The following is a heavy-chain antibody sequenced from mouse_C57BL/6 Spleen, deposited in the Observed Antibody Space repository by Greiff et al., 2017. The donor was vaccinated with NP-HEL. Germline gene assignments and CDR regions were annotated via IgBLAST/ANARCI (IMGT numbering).Heavy chain of an antibody. V-gene: IGHV1-63*01. J-gene: IGHJ4*01. CDR2: IYPGGGYT. CDR1: GYTFTNYW. D-gene: IGHD1-1*01. Sequence: VKLLESGAELVRPGTSVKMSCKASGYTFTNYWIGWAKQRPGHGLEWIGDIYPGGGYTNYNEKFKGKATLTADKSSSTAYMQFSSLTSEDSAIYYCARNYDGSGHAMDYWGQGTSVTVSS. CDR3: ARNYDGSGHAMDY.